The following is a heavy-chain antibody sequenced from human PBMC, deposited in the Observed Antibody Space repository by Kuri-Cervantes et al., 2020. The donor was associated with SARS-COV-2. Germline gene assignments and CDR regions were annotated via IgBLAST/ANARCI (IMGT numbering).Heavy chain of an antibody. CDR1: GFTFSSYG. D-gene: IGHD2-2*01. V-gene: IGHV3-30*02. CDR2: IRYDGSNK. J-gene: IGHJ4*02. Sequence: GGSLRLSCAASGFTFSSYGMHWVRQAPGKGLEWVAFIRYDGSNKYYADSVKGRFTISRDNSKNTLYLQMNSLRADDTAVYYCAKDFWDIVIVPAPSFDYWGQGTLVTVSS. CDR3: AKDFWDIVIVPAPSFDY.